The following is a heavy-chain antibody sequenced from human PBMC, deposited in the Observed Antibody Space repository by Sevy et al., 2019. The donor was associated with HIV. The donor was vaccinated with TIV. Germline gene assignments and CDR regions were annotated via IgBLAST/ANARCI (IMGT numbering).Heavy chain of an antibody. V-gene: IGHV4-61*01. Sequence: SETLSLTCTVSGGSVNSGTYYWSWIRQPPGKRLEYIGNIYYSGSTNYNPSLESRVTISLDSSKNQFSLNLASVTPADTAVYYCARVRAIATFANWGQGTLVTVSS. CDR2: IYYSGST. CDR1: GGSVNSGTYY. CDR3: ARVRAIATFAN. J-gene: IGHJ4*02. D-gene: IGHD6-13*01.